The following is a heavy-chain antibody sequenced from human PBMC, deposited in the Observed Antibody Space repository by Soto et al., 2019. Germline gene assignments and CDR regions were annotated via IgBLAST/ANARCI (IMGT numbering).Heavy chain of an antibody. CDR1: GYTFTSYG. J-gene: IGHJ4*02. D-gene: IGHD3-10*01. CDR2: TSAYKGNT. V-gene: IGHV1-18*01. Sequence: QVQLVQSGAEVKKPGASVKVSCKASGYTFTSYGISWVRQAPGQGLEWMGWTSAYKGNTNYAQKLRGRVTVTTDKSTRAADMELRSLRSDATAVYYCARDKGDGSGSYYGYWGQGTLVTVSS. CDR3: ARDKGDGSGSYYGY.